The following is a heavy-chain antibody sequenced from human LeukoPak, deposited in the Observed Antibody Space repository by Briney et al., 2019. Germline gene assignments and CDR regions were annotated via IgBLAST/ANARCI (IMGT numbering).Heavy chain of an antibody. Sequence: GGSLRLSCAASGFTFSSYAMSWVRQAPGKGLEWVSAISGSGGSTYYADSVKGRFTISRDNSKNPLYLQMNSLRAEDTAVYYCAKDRTRGYYYDSSGPIDYWGQGTLVTVSS. J-gene: IGHJ4*02. CDR3: AKDRTRGYYYDSSGPIDY. D-gene: IGHD3-22*01. CDR2: ISGSGGST. CDR1: GFTFSSYA. V-gene: IGHV3-23*01.